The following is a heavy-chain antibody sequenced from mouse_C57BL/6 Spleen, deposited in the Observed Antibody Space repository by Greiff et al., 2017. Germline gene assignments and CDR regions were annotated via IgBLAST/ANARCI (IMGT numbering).Heavy chain of an antibody. CDR1: GFTFSDYG. CDR2: ISSGSSTI. CDR3: ANLYVYDFAY. Sequence: EVKLMESGGGLVKPGGSLKLSCAASGFTFSDYGMHWVRQAPEKGLEWVAYISSGSSTIYYADTVKGRFTISRDNAKNTLFLQMTRLRSEDTAMYYCANLYVYDFAYWGKGTLVTVSA. V-gene: IGHV5-17*01. D-gene: IGHD2-2*01. J-gene: IGHJ3*01.